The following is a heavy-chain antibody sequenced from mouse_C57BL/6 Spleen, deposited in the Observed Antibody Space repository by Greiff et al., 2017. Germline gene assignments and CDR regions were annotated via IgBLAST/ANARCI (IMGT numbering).Heavy chain of an antibody. J-gene: IGHJ2*01. CDR2: INPYNGGT. D-gene: IGHD2-4*01. CDR1: GYTFTDYY. V-gene: IGHV1-19*01. CDR3: ARRGIYYDYDEGYYFDY. Sequence: VQLKESGPVLVKPGASVKMSCKASGYTFTDYYMNWVKQSHGKSLEWIGVINPYNGGTSYNQKFKGKATLTVDKSPSTAYMELNSLTSEDSAVYYCARRGIYYDYDEGYYFDYWGQGTTLTVSS.